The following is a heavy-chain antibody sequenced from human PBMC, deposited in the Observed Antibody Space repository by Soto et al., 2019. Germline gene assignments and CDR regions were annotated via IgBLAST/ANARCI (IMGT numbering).Heavy chain of an antibody. CDR1: GGSISSGDYY. CDR3: ARDTVTTEGVFDY. CDR2: IYYSGST. D-gene: IGHD4-17*01. V-gene: IGHV4-30-4*01. J-gene: IGHJ4*02. Sequence: PSETLSLTCTVSGGSISSGDYYWSWIRQPPGKGLEWIGYIYYSGSTYYNPSLKSRVTISVDTSKNQFSLKLSSVTAADTAVYYCARDTVTTEGVFDYWGQGTLVTVSS.